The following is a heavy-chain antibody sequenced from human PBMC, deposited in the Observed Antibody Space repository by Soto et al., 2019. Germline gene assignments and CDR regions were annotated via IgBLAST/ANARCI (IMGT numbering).Heavy chain of an antibody. V-gene: IGHV4-59*01. Sequence: QVQLQESGPGLVKPSETLSLTCTVSGGSISSYYWSWIRQPPGKGLEWIGYIYYSGSTNYNPSLKRRVTISVDTSKNQFSLKLSSVTAADTAVYYCARELWCRDGREMWYFDLWGRGTLVTVSS. D-gene: IGHD2-8*02. CDR2: IYYSGST. CDR1: GGSISSYY. CDR3: ARELWCRDGREMWYFDL. J-gene: IGHJ2*01.